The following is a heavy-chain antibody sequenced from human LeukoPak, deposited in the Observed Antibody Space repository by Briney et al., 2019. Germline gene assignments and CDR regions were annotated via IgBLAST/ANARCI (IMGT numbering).Heavy chain of an antibody. CDR3: ATEWSPGSYKYYFDY. CDR1: GFTFSNAW. Sequence: GGSLRLSCEGSGFTFSNAWMSWIRQTPGKGLEWVGRVKGKSSGGTTDYAAPVKGRFTISRDDSENTLYLQMNSLKPEDTAVYYCATEWSPGSYKYYFDYWGQGTLVTVSS. D-gene: IGHD1-26*01. J-gene: IGHJ4*02. CDR2: VKGKSSGGTT. V-gene: IGHV3-15*01.